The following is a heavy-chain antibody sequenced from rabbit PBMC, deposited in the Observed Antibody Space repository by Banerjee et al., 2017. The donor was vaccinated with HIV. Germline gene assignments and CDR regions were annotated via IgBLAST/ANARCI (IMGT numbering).Heavy chain of an antibody. CDR2: IYADSSGST. D-gene: IGHD4-2*01. CDR3: ARFPDGAGVGGVYGLDV. CDR1: GFSFSGNYY. V-gene: IGHV1S40*01. J-gene: IGHJ6*01. Sequence: QSVEESGGDLVKPGASLTLTCTASGFSFSGNYYMYWVRQAPGKGLEWIGCIYADSSGSTYYASWAKGRFTISKTSSTTVTLQMTSLTAADTATYFCARFPDGAGVGGVYGLDVWGQGTLVTVS.